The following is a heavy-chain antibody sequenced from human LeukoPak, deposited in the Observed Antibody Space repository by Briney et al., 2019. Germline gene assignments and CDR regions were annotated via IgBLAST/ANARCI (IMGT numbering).Heavy chain of an antibody. CDR2: IIPILGIA. J-gene: IGHJ4*02. CDR1: GGTFSSYA. Sequence: SVKVSCKASGGTFSSYAISWVRQAPGQGLEWMGRIIPILGIANYAQKFQGRVTITADKSTSTAYMELSSLRSEDTAVYYCARDSSSWRAIDYWGQGTLVTVSS. V-gene: IGHV1-69*04. D-gene: IGHD6-13*01. CDR3: ARDSSSWRAIDY.